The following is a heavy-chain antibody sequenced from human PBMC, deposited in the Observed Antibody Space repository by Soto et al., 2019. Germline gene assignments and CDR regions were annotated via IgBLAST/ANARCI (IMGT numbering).Heavy chain of an antibody. CDR2: INPSGGST. J-gene: IGHJ6*03. Sequence: QVQLVQSGAEVKKPGASVKVSCKASGYTFTSYYMHWVRQAPGQGLEWMGIINPSGGSTSYAQKFQGRVIMTRDTSTRTVYMELSSLRSEDTAVYYCARDPGVAAANYYYYYYMDVWGKGTTVTVSS. V-gene: IGHV1-46*03. CDR3: ARDPGVAAANYYYYYYMDV. D-gene: IGHD6-13*01. CDR1: GYTFTSYY.